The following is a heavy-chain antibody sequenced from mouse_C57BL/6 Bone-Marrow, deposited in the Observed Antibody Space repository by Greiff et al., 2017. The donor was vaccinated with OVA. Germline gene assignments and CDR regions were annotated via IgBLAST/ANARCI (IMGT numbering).Heavy chain of an antibody. CDR1: GYTFTSYW. Sequence: VQVVESGAELAKPGASVKLSCKASGYTFTSYWMHWVKQRPGQGLEWIGYINPSSGYTTYNQKFKDKATLTADKSSSTAYMQLSSLTYEDSAVYYCARSGITTVVAKAYWGQGTLVTVSA. J-gene: IGHJ3*01. V-gene: IGHV1-7*01. CDR2: INPSSGYT. CDR3: ARSGITTVVAKAY. D-gene: IGHD1-1*01.